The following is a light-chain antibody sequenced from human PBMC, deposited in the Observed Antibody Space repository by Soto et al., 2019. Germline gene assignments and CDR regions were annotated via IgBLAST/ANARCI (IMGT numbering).Light chain of an antibody. V-gene: IGKV1-33*01. CDR2: DAL. J-gene: IGKJ4*01. CDR1: QDISDY. Sequence: DIQMTQSPSSLSASTGDRVAITCQASQDISDYLNWYQQKPGKAPKLLIYDALNLETGVPSRFSGSGSGTDFTFTISSLQPADIATYYCQQYGNLPLTFGGGTKVEI. CDR3: QQYGNLPLT.